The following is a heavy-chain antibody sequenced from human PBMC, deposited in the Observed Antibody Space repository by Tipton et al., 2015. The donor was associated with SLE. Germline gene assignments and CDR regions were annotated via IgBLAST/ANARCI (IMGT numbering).Heavy chain of an antibody. V-gene: IGHV1-69*01. CDR3: ASQWGSLLRFLET. CDR2: IIPIFGTA. J-gene: IGHJ6*02. CDR1: GGTFSSYA. Sequence: QLVQSGAEVKKPGSSVKVSCKASGGTFSSYAISWVRQAPGQGLEWMGGIIPIFGTANYAQKFQGRVTITADESTSTAFMELTSLTSEDTAVYYCASQWGSLLRFLETWGQGTTVTVSS. D-gene: IGHD3-3*01.